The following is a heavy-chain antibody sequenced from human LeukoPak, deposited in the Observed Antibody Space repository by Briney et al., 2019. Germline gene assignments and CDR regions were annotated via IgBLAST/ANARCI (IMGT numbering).Heavy chain of an antibody. Sequence: GGSLRLSCAASGFTFSTYGMHWVRQAPGKGLEWVAVIWYDGSNKYYADSVKGRFTISRDNSKNTLYLQMNSLRAEDTAVYYCARDLPDDSSGYATTRAEYFQHWGQGTLVTVSS. CDR3: ARDLPDDSSGYATTRAEYFQH. CDR2: IWYDGSNK. D-gene: IGHD3-22*01. J-gene: IGHJ1*01. V-gene: IGHV3-30*19. CDR1: GFTFSTYG.